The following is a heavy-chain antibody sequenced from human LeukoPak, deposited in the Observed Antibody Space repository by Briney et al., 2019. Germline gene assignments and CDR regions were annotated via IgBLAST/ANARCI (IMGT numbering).Heavy chain of an antibody. D-gene: IGHD3-10*01. CDR2: INTDGSIT. CDR1: GFTFSDYW. CDR3: ARDRGPRTGFMVREAYDY. J-gene: IGHJ4*02. V-gene: IGHV3-74*01. Sequence: QSGGSLRLSCAASGFTFSDYWMHWVRQAPGKGLVWVSRINTDGSITNYADSVKGRFSISRDNAKNTLYLQMSSLRAEDTAVYYCARDRGPRTGFMVREAYDYWGQGTLVTVSS.